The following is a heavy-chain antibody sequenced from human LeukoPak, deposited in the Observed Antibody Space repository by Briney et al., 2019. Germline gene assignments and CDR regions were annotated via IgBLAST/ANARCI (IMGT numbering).Heavy chain of an antibody. J-gene: IGHJ6*02. D-gene: IGHD2-15*01. CDR1: GFSFTNAW. CDR2: ISYDGSNK. V-gene: IGHV3-30*18. Sequence: GGSLRLSCAASGFSFTNAWMSWVRQAPGKGLEWVAVISYDGSNKYYADSVKGRFTISRDNSKNTLYLQMSSLRAEDTAVYYCAKVGCSGGSCYPGGYYYYYGMDVWGQGTTVTVSS. CDR3: AKVGCSGGSCYPGGYYYYYGMDV.